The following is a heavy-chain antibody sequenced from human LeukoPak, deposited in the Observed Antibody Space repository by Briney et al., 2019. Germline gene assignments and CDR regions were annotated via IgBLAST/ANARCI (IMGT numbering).Heavy chain of an antibody. J-gene: IGHJ4*02. Sequence: SETLSLTCAVSGDSINSRSYYWAWIRQPPGKGLEWIGSIYHSESTYYNPSLKSRVTISVDTSKNQFSLKLSSVTAADTAVYYCARGPYSSSWYSAHYYFDYWGQGTLVTVSS. CDR2: IYHSEST. D-gene: IGHD6-13*01. CDR3: ARGPYSSSWYSAHYYFDY. V-gene: IGHV4-39*07. CDR1: GDSINSRSYY.